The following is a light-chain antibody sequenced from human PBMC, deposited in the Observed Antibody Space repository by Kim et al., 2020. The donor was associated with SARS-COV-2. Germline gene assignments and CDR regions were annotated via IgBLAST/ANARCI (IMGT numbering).Light chain of an antibody. CDR2: DAS. V-gene: IGKV3-11*01. CDR3: QQRSNWPSLT. J-gene: IGKJ4*01. Sequence: SQGERATLSCRASQSVSSYVDWYQQKPGQAPGLLIYDASNRATGIPARFSGSGSGTDFILTISSLEPEDFAVYYCQQRSNWPSLTFGGGTKVDIK. CDR1: QSVSSY.